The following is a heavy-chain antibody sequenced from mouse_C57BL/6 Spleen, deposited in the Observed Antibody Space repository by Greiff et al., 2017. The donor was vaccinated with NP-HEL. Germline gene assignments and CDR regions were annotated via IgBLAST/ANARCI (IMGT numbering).Heavy chain of an antibody. CDR1: GYTFTDYN. CDR2: INPNNGGT. J-gene: IGHJ4*01. D-gene: IGHD2-12*01. Sequence: EVQLQQSGPELVKPGASVKIPCKASGYTFTDYNMDWVKQSHGKSLEWIGDINPNNGGTIYNQKFKGKATLTVDKSSSTAYMELRSLTSEDTAVYYCAREGAYYSSYAMDYWGQGTSVTVSS. V-gene: IGHV1-18*01. CDR3: AREGAYYSSYAMDY.